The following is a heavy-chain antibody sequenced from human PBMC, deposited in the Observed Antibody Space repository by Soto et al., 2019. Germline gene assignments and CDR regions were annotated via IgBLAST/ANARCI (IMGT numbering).Heavy chain of an antibody. CDR1: GGSISSYY. V-gene: IGHV4-4*07. D-gene: IGHD6-6*01. Sequence: SETLSLTCTVSGGSISSYYWSWIRQPAGKGLEWIGRIYTSGSTNYNPSLKSRVTMSVDTSKNQFSLKLSSVTAADTAVYYCAVEYSSSEWFDPWGQGTLVTVSS. CDR2: IYTSGST. J-gene: IGHJ5*02. CDR3: AVEYSSSEWFDP.